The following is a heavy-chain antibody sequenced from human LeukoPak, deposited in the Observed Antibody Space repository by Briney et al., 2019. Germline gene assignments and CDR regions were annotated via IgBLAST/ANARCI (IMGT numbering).Heavy chain of an antibody. J-gene: IGHJ4*02. Sequence: GGSLRLSCAASGFTFSSYAMSWVRQAPGKGLEWVSTISGSGGSTYYADSVKGRFTFSRDNSKNTLYLQMNSLRAEDTAVYYCAKDRLSVYYYDSSGYYYFDYWGQGTLVTVSP. CDR2: ISGSGGST. CDR1: GFTFSSYA. D-gene: IGHD3-22*01. V-gene: IGHV3-23*01. CDR3: AKDRLSVYYYDSSGYYYFDY.